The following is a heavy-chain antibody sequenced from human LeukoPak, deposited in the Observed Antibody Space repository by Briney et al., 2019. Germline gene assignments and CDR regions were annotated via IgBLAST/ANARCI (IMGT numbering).Heavy chain of an antibody. CDR3: ARDTGSYYYYYMDV. CDR2: IYHSGST. J-gene: IGHJ6*03. Sequence: SETLSLTCTVSGYSISSGYYWGWIRQPPGKGLEWIGSIYHSGSTYYNPSLKSRVTISVDTSKSQFSLKLSSVTAADTAVYYCARDTGSYYYYYMDVWGKGTTVTVSS. D-gene: IGHD4-17*01. V-gene: IGHV4-38-2*02. CDR1: GYSISSGYY.